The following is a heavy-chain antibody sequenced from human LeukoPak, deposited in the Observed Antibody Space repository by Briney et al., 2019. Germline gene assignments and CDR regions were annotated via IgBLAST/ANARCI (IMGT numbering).Heavy chain of an antibody. CDR3: ARRVVRGVPLYYYYGMDV. J-gene: IGHJ6*02. V-gene: IGHV3-30-3*01. Sequence: GGSLRLSCAASGFTFSSYAMHWVRQAPGKGLEWVAVISYDGSNNYYADSVKGRFTISRDNSKNTLYLQMNSLRAEDTAVYYCARRVVRGVPLYYYYGMDVWGQGTTVTVSS. CDR2: ISYDGSNN. CDR1: GFTFSSYA. D-gene: IGHD3-10*01.